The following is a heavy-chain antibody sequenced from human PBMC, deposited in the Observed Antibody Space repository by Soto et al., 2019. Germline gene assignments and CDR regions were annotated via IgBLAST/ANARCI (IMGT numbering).Heavy chain of an antibody. CDR3: AKGGDRAAPGYLDY. V-gene: IGHV3-23*01. D-gene: IGHD6-13*01. Sequence: EVQLLESGGGLVQPGGSLRLSCAASGFTFSSYAMSWVRQAPGKGLEWVSAISGSGGSTYYADSVKGRFTISRANSKNPMYLQMNSLRAEDTAVYYCAKGGDRAAPGYLDYWGQGTLVIVSS. CDR1: GFTFSSYA. CDR2: ISGSGGST. J-gene: IGHJ4*02.